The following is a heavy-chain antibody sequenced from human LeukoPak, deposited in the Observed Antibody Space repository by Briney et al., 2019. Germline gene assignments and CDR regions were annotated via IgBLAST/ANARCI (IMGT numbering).Heavy chain of an antibody. J-gene: IGHJ4*02. Sequence: GRSLRLSCAASGFTFSSYGMHWVRQAPGKGLEGVAVISYDGSNKYYADSVKGRFTISRGNSKNTLYLQMNSLRAEDTAVYYCAKDWHYYDSSGYYYDGYWGQGTLVTVSS. D-gene: IGHD3-22*01. CDR3: AKDWHYYDSSGYYYDGY. V-gene: IGHV3-30*18. CDR1: GFTFSSYG. CDR2: ISYDGSNK.